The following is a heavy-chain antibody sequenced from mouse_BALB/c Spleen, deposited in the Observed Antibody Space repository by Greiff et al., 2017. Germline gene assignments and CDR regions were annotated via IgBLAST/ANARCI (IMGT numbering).Heavy chain of an antibody. Sequence: EVKLMESGPGLVKPSQSLSLTCTVTGYSITSDYAWNWIRQFPGNKLEWMGYISYSGSTSYNPSLKSRISITRDTSKNQFFLQLNSVTTEDTATYYCARGGDHYYFDYWGQGTTLTVSS. J-gene: IGHJ2*01. V-gene: IGHV3-2*02. CDR3: ARGGDHYYFDY. CDR2: ISYSGST. CDR1: GYSITSDYA. D-gene: IGHD3-3*01.